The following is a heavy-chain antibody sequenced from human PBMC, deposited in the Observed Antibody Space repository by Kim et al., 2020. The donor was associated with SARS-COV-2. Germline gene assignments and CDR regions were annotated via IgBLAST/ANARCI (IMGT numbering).Heavy chain of an antibody. J-gene: IGHJ6*02. CDR3: AKDGSGSYSYYYYYYGMDV. D-gene: IGHD1-26*01. Sequence: GRFTSSRDNSKNTLYLQMNSLRAEDTAVYYCAKDGSGSYSYYYYYYGMDVWGQGTTVTVSS. V-gene: IGHV3-33*06.